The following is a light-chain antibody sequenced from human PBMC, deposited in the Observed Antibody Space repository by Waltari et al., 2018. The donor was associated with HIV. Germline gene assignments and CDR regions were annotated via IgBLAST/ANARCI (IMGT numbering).Light chain of an antibody. CDR1: SSNIGSKY. V-gene: IGLV1-47*01. CDR3: AAWDDSLSGRGV. CDR2: RNE. J-gene: IGLJ2*01. Sequence: QSVLTQPPSASGTPGQRVTISCSGSSSNIGSKYVYWYQQLPGTAPKRLIYRNEQRPSGVPDRFSGSKSGTSASLAISGLRSEDEADYYCAAWDDSLSGRGVFGGGTKLTVL.